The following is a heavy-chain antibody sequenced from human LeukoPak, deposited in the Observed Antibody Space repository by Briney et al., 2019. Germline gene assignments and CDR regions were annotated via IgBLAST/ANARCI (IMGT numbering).Heavy chain of an antibody. CDR2: IKQDGSEK. CDR3: ARGGSRYDY. CDR1: GFTFSSNW. J-gene: IGHJ4*02. V-gene: IGHV3-7*03. D-gene: IGHD3-16*01. Sequence: GGSLRLSCAASGFTFSSNWMSWVRQAPGKGLEWVANIKQDGSEKYYVDSVEGRFTISRDNAKNSLYLQMSSLRAEDTAVYYCARGGSRYDYWGQGTLVTVSS.